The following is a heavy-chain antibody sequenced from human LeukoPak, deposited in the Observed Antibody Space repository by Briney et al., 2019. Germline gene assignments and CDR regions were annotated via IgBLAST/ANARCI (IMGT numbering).Heavy chain of an antibody. CDR1: GYTFTSYG. CDR3: ARVSLEAFDI. V-gene: IGHV1-8*02. J-gene: IGHJ3*02. CDR2: MNPNSGNT. Sequence: ASVKVSCKASGYTFTSYGIGWVRQAPGQGLEWMGWMNPNSGNTGYAQKFQGRVTMTRNTSISTAYMELSSLRSEDTAVYYCARVSLEAFDIWGQGTMVTVSS. D-gene: IGHD3-3*01.